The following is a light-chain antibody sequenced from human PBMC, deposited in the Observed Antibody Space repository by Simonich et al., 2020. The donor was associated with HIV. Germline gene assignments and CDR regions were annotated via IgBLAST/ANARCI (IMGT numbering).Light chain of an antibody. V-gene: IGKV2D-29*02. J-gene: IGKJ1*01. Sequence: EIVMTQTPLSLSVTPGQPASISCKSSRGLLYSDGKTDLYWYLQKPGQSPHPLIYEIFNRFSGVPDRFSGSGSGTDFTLKISRVEAEDVGVYYCMQSIQLPRTFGQGTKVEIK. CDR1: RGLLYSDGKTD. CDR3: MQSIQLPRT. CDR2: EIF.